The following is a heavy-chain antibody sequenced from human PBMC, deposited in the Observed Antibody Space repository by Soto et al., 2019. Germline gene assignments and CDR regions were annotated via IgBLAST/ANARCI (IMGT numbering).Heavy chain of an antibody. CDR1: GFTFSASA. CDR2: VRSKANNYAT. J-gene: IGHJ4*02. D-gene: IGHD2-15*01. V-gene: IGHV3-73*01. CDR3: TRQGGYCGDGNCYVFNDY. Sequence: EVQLVESGGGLVQPGGSLKLSCAASGFTFSASAMHWVRQASGKGLEWVGRVRSKANNYATAYAASVEGRFTISRDDSKNTAYLQMNSLKTEDTAVYYCTRQGGYCGDGNCYVFNDYWGQGSLVTVSS.